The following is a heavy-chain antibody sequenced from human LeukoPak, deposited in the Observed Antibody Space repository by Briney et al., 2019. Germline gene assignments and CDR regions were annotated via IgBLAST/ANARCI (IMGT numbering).Heavy chain of an antibody. CDR3: ARYRWLRGYYFDY. D-gene: IGHD5-24*01. V-gene: IGHV3-11*01. CDR1: GFTFSDYY. CDR2: INSRGSNI. Sequence: GGSLRLSCAVSGFTFSDYYMIWIRQAPGKGLEWVSYINSRGSNIYYADSVKGRFTISRDNAKNSLYLQMNSLRAEDTAVYYCARYRWLRGYYFDYWGQGTLVTVSS. J-gene: IGHJ4*02.